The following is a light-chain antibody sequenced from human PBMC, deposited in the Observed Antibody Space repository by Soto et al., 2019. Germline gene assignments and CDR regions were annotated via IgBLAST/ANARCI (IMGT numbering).Light chain of an antibody. V-gene: IGKV1-5*03. Sequence: DIQMTQSPSTLSASVGDRVTITYRASQSISSWLAWYQQKPGKAPKLLIYKASSLESGVPSRFSGSGSGTEFSLTISSLQPDDFATYYCQQYNSYGTFGQGNKVEI. J-gene: IGKJ1*01. CDR3: QQYNSYGT. CDR2: KAS. CDR1: QSISSW.